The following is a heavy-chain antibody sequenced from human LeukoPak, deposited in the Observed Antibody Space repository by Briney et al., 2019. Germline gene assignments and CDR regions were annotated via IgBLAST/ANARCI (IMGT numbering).Heavy chain of an antibody. V-gene: IGHV3-23*01. CDR1: GFTFSSYA. CDR3: AKNSGSYSFYYFDY. J-gene: IGHJ4*02. CDR2: ISGSGGST. D-gene: IGHD1-26*01. Sequence: PGGSLRLSCAASGFTFSSYAMSWVRQAPGKGLEWVSAISGSGGSTYYADSVKGRFTISRDNAKNSLYLQMNSLRAEDTALYYCAKNSGSYSFYYFDYWGQGTLVTVSS.